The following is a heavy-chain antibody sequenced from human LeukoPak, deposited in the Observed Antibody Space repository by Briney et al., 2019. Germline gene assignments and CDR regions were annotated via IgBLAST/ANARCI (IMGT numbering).Heavy chain of an antibody. V-gene: IGHV3-53*01. J-gene: IGHJ3*02. D-gene: IGHD6-19*01. CDR1: GFTVSSNY. CDR3: AKAEAAIPSGYAFDI. CDR2: IYSGGST. Sequence: PGGSLRLSCAASGFTVSSNYMSWVRQAPGKGLEWVSVIYSGGSTYYADSVKGRFTISRDNSKNTLYLQMNSLRAEDTAVYYCAKAEAAIPSGYAFDIWGQGTMVTVSS.